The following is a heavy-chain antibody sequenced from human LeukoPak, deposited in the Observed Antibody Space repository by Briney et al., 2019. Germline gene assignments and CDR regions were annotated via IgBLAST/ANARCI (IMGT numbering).Heavy chain of an antibody. V-gene: IGHV3-21*01. CDR3: ARTYLAAAIAMDV. CDR2: ISSSSSYI. CDR1: GFTFSSYG. D-gene: IGHD6-13*01. Sequence: GGSLRLSCAASGFTFSSYGMNWVRQASGKGLKWVSSISSSSSYIYYADSVKGRFTISRDNAKNSLYLQMNSLRAEDTAVYYCARTYLAAAIAMDVWGKGTTVTVSS. J-gene: IGHJ6*03.